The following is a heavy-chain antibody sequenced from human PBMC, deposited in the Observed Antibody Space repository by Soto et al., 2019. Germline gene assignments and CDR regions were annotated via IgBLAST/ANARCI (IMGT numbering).Heavy chain of an antibody. V-gene: IGHV3-53*01. CDR2: IYSGGTT. CDR1: GFNVRANY. D-gene: IGHD5-12*01. CDR3: HGYGY. J-gene: IGHJ4*02. Sequence: EVQLVESRGGLIQPGGSLRLSCAVSGFNVRANYMSWVRQAPGKGLEWVSVIYSGGTTYYADSVKGRFIISRDISKNTLYLQMNILRAEDTAVYYCHGYGYWGQGTLVTVSS.